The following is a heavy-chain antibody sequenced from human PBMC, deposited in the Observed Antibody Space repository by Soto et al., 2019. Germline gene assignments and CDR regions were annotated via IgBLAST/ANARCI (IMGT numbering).Heavy chain of an antibody. Sequence: PGGSLRLSCATSGFTFSSYGMHWVRQAPGKGLEWVAVISYDGSNRYYADSVKGRFTISRDNSKNTLYLQVDSLRAEDTAVYYCARDPGSGSLGIDYYGMDVWGQGTTVTVSS. J-gene: IGHJ6*02. D-gene: IGHD3-10*01. CDR2: ISYDGSNR. CDR3: ARDPGSGSLGIDYYGMDV. CDR1: GFTFSSYG. V-gene: IGHV3-30*03.